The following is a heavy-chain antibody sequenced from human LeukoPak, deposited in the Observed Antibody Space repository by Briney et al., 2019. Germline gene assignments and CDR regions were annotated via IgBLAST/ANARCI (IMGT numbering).Heavy chain of an antibody. CDR3: ARQITXIEEGAFDI. CDR1: GGTFNRYA. Sequence: SVKVSCKASGGTFNRYAISWVRQAPGQGLEWMGGIIPIIGTVNYAQKFQGRVTITADESTSTAYMELSSLRSEDTAVYYCARQITXIEEGAFDIWGQGTMVTVSS. D-gene: IGHD3-22*01. J-gene: IGHJ3*02. CDR2: IIPIIGTV. V-gene: IGHV1-69*13.